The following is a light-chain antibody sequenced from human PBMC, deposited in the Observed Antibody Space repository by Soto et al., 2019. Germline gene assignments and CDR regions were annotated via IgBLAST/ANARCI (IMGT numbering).Light chain of an antibody. CDR1: STDVGIFNY. CDR3: SSYTTSDTLV. V-gene: IGLV2-14*03. CDR2: DVS. J-gene: IGLJ2*01. Sequence: QSALTQPASVSGSPGQSSTISCTGTSTDVGIFNYVSWYQQHPGKAPKLMIFDVSNRPSGVSNRFSGSKSGNTASLTISGLQAEDEADYYCSSYTTSDTLVFGGGTKLTVL.